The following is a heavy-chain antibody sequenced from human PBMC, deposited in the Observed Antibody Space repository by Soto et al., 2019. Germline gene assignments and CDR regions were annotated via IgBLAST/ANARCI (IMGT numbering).Heavy chain of an antibody. CDR1: GFTFSSYW. V-gene: IGHV3-7*01. D-gene: IGHD6-6*01. CDR2: IKQDGSEK. CDR3: ARDHGIAARQEYYFDY. Sequence: GGSLRLSCAASGFTFSSYWMSWVRQAPGKGLEWVANIKQDGSEKYDVDSVKGRFTISRDNAKNSLYLQMNSLRAEDTAVYYCARDHGIAARQEYYFDYWGQGTLVTVSS. J-gene: IGHJ4*02.